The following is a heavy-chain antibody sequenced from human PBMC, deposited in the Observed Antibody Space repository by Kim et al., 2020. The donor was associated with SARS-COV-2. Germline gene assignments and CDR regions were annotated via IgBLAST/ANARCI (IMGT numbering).Heavy chain of an antibody. CDR1: GYSFTSYW. CDR2: IFPGDSDT. Sequence: GESLKISCKGSGYSFTSYWIAWVRQTPGRGLECIGTIFPGDSDTRYSPPFQGQVTISADKSINTAYLQGSSLKAADNAMYYCARLHDIIRGRAADSWGQGTLVSVSS. CDR3: ARLHDIIRGRAADS. J-gene: IGHJ4*02. D-gene: IGHD3-9*01. V-gene: IGHV5-51*01.